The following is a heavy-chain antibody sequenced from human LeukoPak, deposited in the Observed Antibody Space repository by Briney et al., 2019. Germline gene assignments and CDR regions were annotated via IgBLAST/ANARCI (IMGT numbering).Heavy chain of an antibody. CDR2: IGSSGRTI. CDR1: GFTFSSYE. V-gene: IGHV3-48*03. J-gene: IGHJ6*04. Sequence: TGGSLRLSCAASGFTFSSYEMNWIRQAPGKGLEWVSYIGSSGRTIYYADSVKGRFTISRDNAKNSLYLQMNSLRAEDTAVYYCAELGITMIGGVWGKGTTVTISS. CDR3: AELGITMIGGV. D-gene: IGHD3-10*02.